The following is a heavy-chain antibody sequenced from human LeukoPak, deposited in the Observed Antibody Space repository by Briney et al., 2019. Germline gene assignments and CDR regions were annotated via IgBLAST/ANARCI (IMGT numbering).Heavy chain of an antibody. CDR1: GGSISSSNYY. D-gene: IGHD1-26*01. CDR3: AREVEWELLLDY. CDR2: IYTSGST. Sequence: PSETLSLTCTVSGGSISSSNYYWSWIRQPAGKGLEWIGRIYTSGSTNYNPSLKSRVTISVDTSKNQFSLKLSSVTAADTAVYYCAREVEWELLLDYWGQGTLVTVSS. J-gene: IGHJ4*02. V-gene: IGHV4-61*02.